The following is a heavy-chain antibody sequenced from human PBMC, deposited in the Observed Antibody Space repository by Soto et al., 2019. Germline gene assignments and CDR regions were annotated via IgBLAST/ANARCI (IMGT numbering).Heavy chain of an antibody. CDR2: ISGIGGST. J-gene: IGHJ4*02. D-gene: IGHD3-3*01. Sequence: GGSLRLSCAASGFTFSSYAMSWVRQAPGKGLEWVSAISGIGGSTFYADSVKGRFTISRDNSKNTLYLQMNSLRAEDTAVYYCAKGKGRFLEWLFSYFDYWGQGTLVTVSS. CDR1: GFTFSSYA. CDR3: AKGKGRFLEWLFSYFDY. V-gene: IGHV3-23*01.